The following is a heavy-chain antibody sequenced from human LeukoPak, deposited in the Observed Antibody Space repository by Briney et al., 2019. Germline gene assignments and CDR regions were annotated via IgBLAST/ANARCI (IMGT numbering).Heavy chain of an antibody. CDR3: ARDNLGPYYYGSGD. V-gene: IGHV3-48*04. CDR1: GFTFSSYS. CDR2: ISSSSSTI. Sequence: PGGSLRLSCAASGFTFSSYSMNWVRQAPGKGLEWVSYISSSSSTIYYADSVKGRFTISRDNAKNSLYLQMNSLRAEDTAVYYCARDNLGPYYYGSGDWGQGTLVTVSS. D-gene: IGHD3-10*01. J-gene: IGHJ4*02.